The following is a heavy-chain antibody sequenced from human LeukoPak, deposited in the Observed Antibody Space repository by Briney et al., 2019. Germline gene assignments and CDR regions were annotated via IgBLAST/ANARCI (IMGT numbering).Heavy chain of an antibody. CDR2: IIPIFGTA. Sequence: SVKVSCKASGGTFSSYAISWVRQAPGQGLEWMGGIIPIFGTANYAQKFQGRATITADESTSTAYMELSSLRSEDTAVYYCARESENMIGPHFDYWGQGTLVTVSS. V-gene: IGHV1-69*13. CDR1: GGTFSSYA. J-gene: IGHJ4*02. D-gene: IGHD3-22*01. CDR3: ARESENMIGPHFDY.